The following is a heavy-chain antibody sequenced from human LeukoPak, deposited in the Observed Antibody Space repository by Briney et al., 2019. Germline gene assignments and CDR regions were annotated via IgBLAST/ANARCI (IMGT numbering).Heavy chain of an antibody. CDR3: AREYDY. V-gene: IGHV4-59*11. J-gene: IGHJ4*01. CDR2: VFSSGST. CDR1: AVSISRHF. Sequence: SETLSLTCNFSAVSISRHFWSWIRQTPEKGLEWLGYVFSSGSTNYNPSLKSRITISLDTSKHQFSPTLNSVTAADTAVYYCAREYDYWGLGTLVTVSS.